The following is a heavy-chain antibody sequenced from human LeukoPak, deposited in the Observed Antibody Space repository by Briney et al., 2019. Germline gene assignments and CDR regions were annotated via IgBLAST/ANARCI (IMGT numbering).Heavy chain of an antibody. CDR1: GFTFDDYG. CDR2: INWNGGST. J-gene: IGHJ3*02. Sequence: GGSVRLSCVASGFTFDDYGMSWVRQAPGKGPEWVSGINWNGGSTGYADSVKGRFTISRDNAKNTLYLQMNSLRAEDTAVYYCARAPGIWFGDLRDAFDIWGQGTMVTVSS. CDR3: ARAPGIWFGDLRDAFDI. V-gene: IGHV3-20*04. D-gene: IGHD3-10*01.